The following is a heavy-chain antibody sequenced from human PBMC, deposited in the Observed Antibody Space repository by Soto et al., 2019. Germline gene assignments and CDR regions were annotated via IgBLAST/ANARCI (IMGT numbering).Heavy chain of an antibody. CDR3: AKGPGSGSYGGRVY. D-gene: IGHD3-10*01. V-gene: IGHV3-30*18. CDR2: ISYDGSNK. Sequence: GGSLRLSCAASGFTFSSYGMHWVRQAPGKGLEWVAVISYDGSNKYYADSVKGRFTISRDNSKNTLYLQMNSLRAEDTAVYYCAKGPGSGSYGGRVYWGQGTLVTVSS. CDR1: GFTFSSYG. J-gene: IGHJ4*02.